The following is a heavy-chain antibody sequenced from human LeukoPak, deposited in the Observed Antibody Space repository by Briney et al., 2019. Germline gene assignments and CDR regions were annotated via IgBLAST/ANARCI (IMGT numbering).Heavy chain of an antibody. J-gene: IGHJ5*02. Sequence: GGSLRLSRAASGITFSSYGMNWFRQAPGKGLEWVSSISSSSSYIYYADSVKGRFTISRDNAKNSVYLHTNSLRAEDTAVYYCDQGWFNPWGQGTLVTVSS. V-gene: IGHV3-21*01. CDR2: ISSSSSYI. CDR3: DQGWFNP. CDR1: GITFSSYG.